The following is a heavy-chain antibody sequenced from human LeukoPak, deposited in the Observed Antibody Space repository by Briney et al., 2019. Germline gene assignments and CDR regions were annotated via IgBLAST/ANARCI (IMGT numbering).Heavy chain of an antibody. CDR1: RGIFSSYA. J-gene: IGHJ6*03. Sequence: SVKVSCKASRGIFSSYAISWVRQAPGQGLEWMGGIIPIFGTANYAQTFQGRVTITTDKSTSAAYMELSSLRPEDTAVYYCARAPYYYDSSGYSQGGYYYYYMDVWGKGTTVTVSS. D-gene: IGHD3-22*01. CDR3: ARAPYYYDSSGYSQGGYYYYYMDV. CDR2: IIPIFGTA. V-gene: IGHV1-69*05.